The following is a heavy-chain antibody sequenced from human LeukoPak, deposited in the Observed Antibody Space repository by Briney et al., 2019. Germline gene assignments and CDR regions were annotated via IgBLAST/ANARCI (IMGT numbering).Heavy chain of an antibody. CDR3: ARDGGSYWNYYYYYMDV. CDR2: IYTSGST. D-gene: IGHD1-26*01. CDR1: GGSISSYY. V-gene: IGHV4-4*07. J-gene: IGHJ6*03. Sequence: PSETLSLTCTVSGGSISSYYWSWIRQPAGKGLEWIGRIYTSGSTNYNPSLKSRVTMSVDTSKNQFSLKLSSVTAADTAVYYCARDGGSYWNYYYYYMDVWGKGTTVTVSS.